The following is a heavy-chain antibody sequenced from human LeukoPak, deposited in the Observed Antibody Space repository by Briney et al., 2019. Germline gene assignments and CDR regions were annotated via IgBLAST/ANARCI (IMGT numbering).Heavy chain of an antibody. CDR3: ARGTIMGGTTFFDY. CDR2: GYYSGST. CDR1: GGSINSDAYY. V-gene: IGHV4-30-4*01. J-gene: IGHJ4*02. Sequence: NPSETLSLTCTVSGGSINSDAYYWSRVRQPPGKGLEWIGYGYYSGSTYYNPSLRSRLTISVDTSKNQFSLRLQSVTAAETAVYYCARGTIMGGTTFFDYWGQGSLVTVSS. D-gene: IGHD1-26*01.